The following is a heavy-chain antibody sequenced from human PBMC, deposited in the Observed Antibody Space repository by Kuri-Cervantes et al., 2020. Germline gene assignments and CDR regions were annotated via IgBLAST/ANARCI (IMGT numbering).Heavy chain of an antibody. J-gene: IGHJ6*02. CDR3: ARDRKSSGWYFVYYYGMDV. D-gene: IGHD6-19*01. CDR2: ISSSSSTI. CDR1: GFTFSSYS. V-gene: IGHV3-48*01. Sequence: GGSLRLSCAASGFTFSSYSMNWVRQAPGKGLEWVSYISSSSSTIYYADSVKGRFTISRDNAKDSLYLQMNSLRAEDTAVYYCARDRKSSGWYFVYYYGMDVWGQGTTVTVSS.